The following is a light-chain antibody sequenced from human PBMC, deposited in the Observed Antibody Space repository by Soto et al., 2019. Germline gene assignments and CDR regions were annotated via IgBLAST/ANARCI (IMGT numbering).Light chain of an antibody. CDR2: LNSDVSH. J-gene: IGLJ3*02. CDR3: QTWGTGDWV. Sequence: QPVLTQSPSASASLGASVKLTCTLSSGHSSYAIAWHQQQPEKGPRYLMKLNSDVSHSKGDGIPDRFSGSSSGAERYLTISSLQSEDEADYYCQTWGTGDWVFGGGTKLTVL. V-gene: IGLV4-69*01. CDR1: SGHSSYA.